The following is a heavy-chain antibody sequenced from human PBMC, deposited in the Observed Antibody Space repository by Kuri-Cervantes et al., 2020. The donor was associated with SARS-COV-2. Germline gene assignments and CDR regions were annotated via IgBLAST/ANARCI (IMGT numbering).Heavy chain of an antibody. CDR2: ISWNSGSI. Sequence: GGSLRLSCAASGFTFDDYAMHWVRQAPGKGLEWVSGISWNSGSIGYADSVKGRFTISRDNSKNTLYLQMNSLRAEDTAVYYCARGPLDILVVPAATYWGQGTLVTVSS. D-gene: IGHD2-2*01. CDR1: GFTFDDYA. J-gene: IGHJ4*02. CDR3: ARGPLDILVVPAATY. V-gene: IGHV3-9*01.